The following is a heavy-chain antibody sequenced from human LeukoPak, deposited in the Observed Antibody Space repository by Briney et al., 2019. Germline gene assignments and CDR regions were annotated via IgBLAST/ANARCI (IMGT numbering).Heavy chain of an antibody. CDR3: AKTTVTPPYYMDV. CDR2: ISSTDVAT. D-gene: IGHD4-11*01. CDR1: RFTFSSYA. Sequence: GGSLRLSCAASRFTFSSYAISWVRQAPGKGLEWVSTISSTDVATYYADSVKGRFTISRDNAKKSLYLQMNSLRVEDTAVYYCAKTTVTPPYYMDVWGKGTTVTVSS. V-gene: IGHV3-23*01. J-gene: IGHJ6*03.